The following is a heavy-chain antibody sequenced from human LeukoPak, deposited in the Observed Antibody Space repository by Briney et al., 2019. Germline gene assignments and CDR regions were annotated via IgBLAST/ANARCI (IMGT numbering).Heavy chain of an antibody. V-gene: IGHV3-30-3*01. D-gene: IGHD6-13*01. CDR2: ISYDGSNK. CDR3: ARDTQEQGNWFDP. J-gene: IGHJ5*02. Sequence: VQPGRSLRLSCATSGFTFSNYAIHWVRQAPGEGLEWVALISYDGSNKYYADSVKGRFTISRDSSKNTLYLQMNSLRPEDMAVYYCARDTQEQGNWFDPWGQGTLVTVSS. CDR1: GFTFSNYA.